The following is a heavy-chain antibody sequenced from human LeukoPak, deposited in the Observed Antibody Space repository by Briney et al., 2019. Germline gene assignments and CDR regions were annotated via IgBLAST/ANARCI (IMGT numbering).Heavy chain of an antibody. CDR3: ARALDTAMVIEGEAFDI. D-gene: IGHD5-18*01. V-gene: IGHV3-21*01. CDR2: ISSSSSYI. Sequence: GGSLRLSCAASGFTFSSYSMNWVRQAAGKGLEWVSSISSSSSYIYYADSVKDRFTISRDNTNDSLYLQLLSLRAEDTAVYYCARALDTAMVIEGEAFDIWGPGTMVTVS. J-gene: IGHJ3*02. CDR1: GFTFSSYS.